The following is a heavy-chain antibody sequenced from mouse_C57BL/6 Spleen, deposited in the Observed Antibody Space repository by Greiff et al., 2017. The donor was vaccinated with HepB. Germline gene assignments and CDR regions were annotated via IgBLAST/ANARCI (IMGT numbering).Heavy chain of an antibody. D-gene: IGHD1-1*01. CDR3: TRSDYYGSSAYYFDY. CDR2: IDPETGGT. CDR1: GYTFTDYE. V-gene: IGHV1-15*01. J-gene: IGHJ2*01. Sequence: VQGVESGAELVRPGASVTLSCKASGYTFTDYEMHWVKQTPVHGLEWIGAIDPETGGTAYNQKFKGKAILTADKSSSTAYMELRSLTSEDSAVYYCTRSDYYGSSAYYFDYWGQGTTLTVSS.